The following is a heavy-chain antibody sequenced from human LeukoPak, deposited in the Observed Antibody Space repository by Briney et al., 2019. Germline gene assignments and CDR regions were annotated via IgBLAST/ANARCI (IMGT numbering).Heavy chain of an antibody. Sequence: GGSLRLSCAASGFIFSTYGMHWVRQAPGKGLEWVAFLRSDGTDHHYADSVQGRFTISRDNSKSTLFLQMNSPRAEDTAVYYCGKHDSSSYYWGQGTLVTVSS. J-gene: IGHJ4*02. CDR3: GKHDSSSYY. D-gene: IGHD3-22*01. V-gene: IGHV3-30*02. CDR1: GFIFSTYG. CDR2: LRSDGTDH.